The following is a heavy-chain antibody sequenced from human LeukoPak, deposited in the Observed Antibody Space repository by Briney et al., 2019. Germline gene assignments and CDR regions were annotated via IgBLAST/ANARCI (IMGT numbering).Heavy chain of an antibody. Sequence: SETLSPTCTVSGGSISSGGYYWSWIRQHPGKGLEWIGYIYYSGSTYYNPSLKSRVTMSVDTSKNQFFLKLNSVTAADTAVYYCARGRPYSGGYHLDYWGQGTLVTVSA. CDR2: IYYSGST. V-gene: IGHV4-31*03. D-gene: IGHD1-26*01. J-gene: IGHJ4*02. CDR1: GGSISSGGYY. CDR3: ARGRPYSGGYHLDY.